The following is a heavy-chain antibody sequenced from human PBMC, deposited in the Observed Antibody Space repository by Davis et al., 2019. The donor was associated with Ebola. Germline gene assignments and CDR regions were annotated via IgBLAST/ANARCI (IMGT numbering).Heavy chain of an antibody. Sequence: PGGSLRLSCAASGFTFSSYAMSWVRQAPGKGLEWVANIKQDGSEKYYVDSVKGRFTISRDNAKNSLYLQMNSLRAEDTAVYYCASGRQWTRTWGQGTLVTVSS. D-gene: IGHD6-19*01. CDR3: ASGRQWTRT. CDR2: IKQDGSEK. V-gene: IGHV3-7*01. CDR1: GFTFSSYA. J-gene: IGHJ4*02.